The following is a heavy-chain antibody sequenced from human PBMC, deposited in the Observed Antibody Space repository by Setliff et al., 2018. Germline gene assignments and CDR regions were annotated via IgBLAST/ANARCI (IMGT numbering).Heavy chain of an antibody. D-gene: IGHD2-2*03. CDR2: IGDYNGNT. Sequence: ASVKVSCKASGYIFTKYGINWVRQAPGQGLEWMGWIGDYNGNTLHAQNFQGRLTVTTDTSTNTAYMELRSLRSDDTAVYYCARGPVDFVVVPAAAVFDFWGQGTLVTVSS. J-gene: IGHJ4*02. CDR1: GYIFTKYG. CDR3: ARGPVDFVVVPAAAVFDF. V-gene: IGHV1-18*01.